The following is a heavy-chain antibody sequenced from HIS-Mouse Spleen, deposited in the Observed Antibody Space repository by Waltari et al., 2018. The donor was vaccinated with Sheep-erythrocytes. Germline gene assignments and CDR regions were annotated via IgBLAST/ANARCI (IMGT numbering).Heavy chain of an antibody. CDR1: GGSISSSSYY. D-gene: IGHD1-1*01. CDR2: IYYSGST. Sequence: QLQLQESGPGLVKPSETLSLTCTVSGGSISSSSYYWGWIRQPPGKGLEWIGSIYYSGSTYYNPSLKSRVPISVATSKNQFSLKLSSVTAADTAVYYCAPGERPAVDAFDIWGQGTMVTVSS. CDR3: APGERPAVDAFDI. V-gene: IGHV4-39*07. J-gene: IGHJ3*02.